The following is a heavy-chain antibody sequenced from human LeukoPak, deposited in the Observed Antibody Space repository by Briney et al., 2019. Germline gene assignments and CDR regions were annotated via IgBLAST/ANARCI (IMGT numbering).Heavy chain of an antibody. CDR3: ARDRAALGPREFDP. V-gene: IGHV1-2*02. D-gene: IGHD3-16*01. CDR1: GYTFTGYY. CDR2: INPNSGGT. Sequence: ASVKVSCKASGYTFTGYYMHWVRQAPGRGLEWMGWINPNSGGTNYAQKFQGRVTMTRDTSISTAYMELSRLRSDDTAVYYCARDRAALGPREFDPWGQGTLVTVSS. J-gene: IGHJ5*02.